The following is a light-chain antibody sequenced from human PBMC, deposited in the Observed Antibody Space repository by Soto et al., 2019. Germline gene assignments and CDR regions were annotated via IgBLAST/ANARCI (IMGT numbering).Light chain of an antibody. CDR2: DVS. CDR3: CSYAGSYTWYVV. V-gene: IGLV2-11*01. CDR1: SSDVGGYNY. J-gene: IGLJ2*01. Sequence: QSVLTQPRSVSGSPGQSVTISCTGTSSDVGGYNYVSWYQQHPGKAPKLMIYDVSKRPSGVPDRFSGSKSGNTASLTTSGLQAEDEADYYCCSYAGSYTWYVVFGGGTKLTVL.